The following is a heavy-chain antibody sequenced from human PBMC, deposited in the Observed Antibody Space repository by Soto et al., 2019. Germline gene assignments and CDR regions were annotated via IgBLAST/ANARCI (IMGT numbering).Heavy chain of an antibody. D-gene: IGHD2-15*01. J-gene: IGHJ5*02. CDR1: GFTFSSYA. V-gene: IGHV3-23*01. Sequence: GGSLRLSCAASGFTFSSYAMSWVRQAPGKGLEWVSAISGSGGSTYYADSVKGRFTISRDNSKNTLYLQMNSLRAEDTAVYYCAKVLGYCSGGSCYSDPWGQGTLVTVSS. CDR2: ISGSGGST. CDR3: AKVLGYCSGGSCYSDP.